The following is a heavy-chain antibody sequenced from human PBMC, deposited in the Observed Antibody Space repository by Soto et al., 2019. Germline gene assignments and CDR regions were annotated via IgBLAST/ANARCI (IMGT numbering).Heavy chain of an antibody. CDR3: ASLKKSFNQFDN. CDR2: IYHSGSP. D-gene: IGHD3-10*01. J-gene: IGHJ4*02. Sequence: SETLSLTCTVSGYSISSGYYWGWIRQPPGKGLEWIGSIYHSGSPNYQSSFKSRVTISVDTSKNQFSLKLGSVTAADTAVYYCASLKKSFNQFDNWGQGSLVTVSS. CDR1: GYSISSGYY. V-gene: IGHV4-38-2*02.